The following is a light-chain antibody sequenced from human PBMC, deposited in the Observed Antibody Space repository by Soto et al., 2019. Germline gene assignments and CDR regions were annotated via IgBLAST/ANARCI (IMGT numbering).Light chain of an antibody. CDR1: QGIRKD. Sequence: DIQMTQSPSSLSASVGDRVTITCRASQGIRKDLGWYQQKPGKAPKRLIYAASSLQSGVPSRFSGSGSGTEFALTISSLQPEDFATYYCLQHNSYPLTFGGGTKVEIK. CDR3: LQHNSYPLT. CDR2: AAS. J-gene: IGKJ4*01. V-gene: IGKV1-17*01.